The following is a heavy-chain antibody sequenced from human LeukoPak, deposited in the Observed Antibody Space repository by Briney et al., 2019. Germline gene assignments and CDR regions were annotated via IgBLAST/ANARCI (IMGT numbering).Heavy chain of an antibody. CDR3: SRGLYSSTLGY. V-gene: IGHV3-74*01. D-gene: IGHD6-13*01. J-gene: IGHJ4*02. CDR1: GFAFSSYW. CDR2: INSDGSTT. Sequence: GGSLRLSCAASGFAFSSYWMHWVRQAPGKGLVWVSRINSDGSTTSYADSVKGRFTISRDNAKNTLYLQMNSLRVEDTAVYYCSRGLYSSTLGYWGQGTLVTVSS.